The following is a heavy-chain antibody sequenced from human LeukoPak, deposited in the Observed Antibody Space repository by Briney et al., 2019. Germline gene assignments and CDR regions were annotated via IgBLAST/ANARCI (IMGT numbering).Heavy chain of an antibody. Sequence: ASVKVSCKASGYTFTSHYMHWVRQAPGQGLEWMGIINPSGGSTSYAQKFQGRVTMTRDTSTSTVYMELSSLRSEDTAVYYCATGRYYYGSGDWFDPWGQGTLVTVSS. CDR2: INPSGGST. CDR3: ATGRYYYGSGDWFDP. CDR1: GYTFTSHY. V-gene: IGHV1-46*01. J-gene: IGHJ5*02. D-gene: IGHD3-10*01.